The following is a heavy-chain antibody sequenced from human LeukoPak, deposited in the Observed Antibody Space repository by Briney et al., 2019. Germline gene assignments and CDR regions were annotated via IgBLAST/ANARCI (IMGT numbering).Heavy chain of an antibody. D-gene: IGHD5-12*01. V-gene: IGHV3-30-3*01. Sequence: AMHWVRQAPGRGVEGGAVTPYDGNNKYYADSVKGPFTISRVNSKITLYLQMNSLRAEVTALYYCARDGNSGYDLTYYYGMDVWGQGTTVTVAS. CDR1: A. CDR3: ARDGNSGYDLTYYYGMDV. J-gene: IGHJ6*02. CDR2: TPYDGNNK.